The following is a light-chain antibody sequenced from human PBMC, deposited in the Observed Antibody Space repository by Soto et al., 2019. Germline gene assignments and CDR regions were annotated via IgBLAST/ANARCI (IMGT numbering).Light chain of an antibody. CDR3: QQYNDWPPA. V-gene: IGKV3-15*01. CDR1: QSVSTY. Sequence: SCRASQSVSTYLAWYQQKPGQAPRFLIYGASTRATGIPARFRGSGSGTEFTLTIDSLQSEDFAVYYCQQYNDWPPAFGGGTKVDIK. J-gene: IGKJ4*01. CDR2: GAS.